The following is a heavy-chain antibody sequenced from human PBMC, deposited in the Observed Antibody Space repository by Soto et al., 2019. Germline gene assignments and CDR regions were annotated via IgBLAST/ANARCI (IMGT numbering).Heavy chain of an antibody. CDR2: IYYSGST. J-gene: IGHJ5*02. Sequence: PLEILSLTCTVSGGSISSGGYYWSWIRQHPGKGLKWIGYIYYSGSTYYNPSLKSRVTISVDTSKNQFSLKLSSVTAADTAVYYCARDRDSSSGVGPNWFDPWGQGTLVTVSS. CDR1: GGSISSGGYY. V-gene: IGHV4-31*03. D-gene: IGHD6-13*01. CDR3: ARDRDSSSGVGPNWFDP.